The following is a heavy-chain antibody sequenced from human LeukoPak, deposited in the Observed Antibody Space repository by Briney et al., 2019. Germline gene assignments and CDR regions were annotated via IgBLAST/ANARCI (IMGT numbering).Heavy chain of an antibody. J-gene: IGHJ3*02. Sequence: GASVKVSCKASGYTFTSYGISWVRRAPGQGLEWMGWINPNSGGTNYAQKFQGRVTMTRDTSISTAYMELSRLRSDDTAVYYCARYCSGGSCYLDAFDIWGQGTMVTVSS. D-gene: IGHD2-15*01. CDR1: GYTFTSYG. CDR2: INPNSGGT. CDR3: ARYCSGGSCYLDAFDI. V-gene: IGHV1-2*02.